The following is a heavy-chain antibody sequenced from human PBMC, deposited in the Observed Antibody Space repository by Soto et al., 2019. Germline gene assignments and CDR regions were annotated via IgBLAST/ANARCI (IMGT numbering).Heavy chain of an antibody. D-gene: IGHD2-15*01. CDR1: GYRFTNYW. J-gene: IGHJ4*02. CDR2: IDPSDSYT. Sequence: PGESLKISCKGSGYRFTNYWISWVRQMPGKGLEWMGRIDPSDSYTTYSPSFQGHVTISADKSISTAYLQWRSLKASDTAMYYCARPYCSGAICHFDYWGQGTLVTVSS. V-gene: IGHV5-10-1*01. CDR3: ARPYCSGAICHFDY.